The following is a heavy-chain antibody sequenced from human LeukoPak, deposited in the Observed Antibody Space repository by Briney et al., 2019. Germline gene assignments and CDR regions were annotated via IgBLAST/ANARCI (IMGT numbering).Heavy chain of an antibody. Sequence: GGSLRLSCTASGFAFDEHGMSWVRQVPGKGLEWVSGINWSGGSTGYADPLRGRFTISRDNAKNSLYLQMDSLRAEDTALYYCARAPITSPFYFDYWGQGTLVTVPS. V-gene: IGHV3-20*04. CDR1: GFAFDEHG. D-gene: IGHD2-2*01. J-gene: IGHJ4*02. CDR3: ARAPITSPFYFDY. CDR2: INWSGGST.